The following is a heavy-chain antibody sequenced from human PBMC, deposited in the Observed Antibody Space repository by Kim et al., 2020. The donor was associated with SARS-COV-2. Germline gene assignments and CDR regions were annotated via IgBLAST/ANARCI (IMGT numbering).Heavy chain of an antibody. CDR2: IYYSGST. CDR3: AREVYSYGFFGPGSWFDP. V-gene: IGHV4-61*01. CDR1: GGSVSSGSYY. D-gene: IGHD5-18*01. J-gene: IGHJ5*02. Sequence: SETLSLTCTVSGGSVSSGSYYWSWIRQPPGKGLEWIGYIYYSGSTNYNPSLKSRVTISVDTSKNQFSLKLSSVTAADTAVYYCAREVYSYGFFGPGSWFDPWGQGTLVTVSS.